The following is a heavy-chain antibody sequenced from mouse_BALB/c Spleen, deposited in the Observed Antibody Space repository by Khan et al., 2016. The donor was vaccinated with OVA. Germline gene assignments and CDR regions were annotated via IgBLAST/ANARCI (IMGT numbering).Heavy chain of an antibody. V-gene: IGHV2-6-4*01. D-gene: IGHD2-14*01. J-gene: IGHJ4*01. CDR2: IWGGGGT. Sequence: QVQLQQSGPGLVAPSQSLSITCTVSGFSLSRYNIHWVRQPPGQGLEWLGMIWGGGGTDYNSTLKIRLSIIKDNSKTQVFLKMNSLQTDDTAMSFCASACYWYSGYYAMDYWGQGTSVTVSS. CDR3: ASACYWYSGYYAMDY. CDR1: GFSLSRYN.